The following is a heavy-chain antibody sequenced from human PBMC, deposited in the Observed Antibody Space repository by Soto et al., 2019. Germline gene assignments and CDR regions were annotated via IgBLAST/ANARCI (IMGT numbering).Heavy chain of an antibody. Sequence: QVQLVQSGAEVKTPGSSVKVSCKASGGTLSDYAISWVRQAPGQGLEWMGGIMPTVDSANYAQNFQGRLTISADEATSTANLVLSSLRSEDTAVYYCAVAAVREIMARESSGMAVWGQGTTVIVSS. CDR3: AVAAVREIMARESSGMAV. V-gene: IGHV1-69*01. CDR2: IMPTVDSA. CDR1: GGTLSDYA. D-gene: IGHD3-10*01. J-gene: IGHJ6*02.